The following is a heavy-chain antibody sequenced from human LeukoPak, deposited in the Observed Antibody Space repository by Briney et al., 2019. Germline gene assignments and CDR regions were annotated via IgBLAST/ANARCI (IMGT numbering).Heavy chain of an antibody. D-gene: IGHD3-10*01. Sequence: GGSLRLSCAASGFTVSSYEMSWVSQDPGKGLEWVSAISGSGGRTYYADSVKWRLTTSRDNSKTTLYLPMHSPRAQDTAVYYCAKYPHYYASRSSLWDYYYYYYMDVWGKGTTVTVSS. CDR3: AKYPHYYASRSSLWDYYYYYYMDV. CDR1: GFTVSSYE. J-gene: IGHJ6*03. CDR2: ISGSGGRT. V-gene: IGHV3-23*01.